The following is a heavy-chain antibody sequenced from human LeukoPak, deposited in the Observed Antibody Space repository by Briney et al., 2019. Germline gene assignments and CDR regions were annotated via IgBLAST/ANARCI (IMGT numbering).Heavy chain of an antibody. CDR2: INSDGSST. CDR1: GFTFSSYW. CDR3: ARDEGWAVAGTIDY. D-gene: IGHD6-19*01. V-gene: IGHV3-74*01. J-gene: IGHJ4*02. Sequence: PGGSLRLSCAASGFTFSSYWMHWVRHAPGKGLVWVSRINSDGSSTSYADSVKGRFTISRDNAKNSLYLQMNSLRAEDTAVYYCARDEGWAVAGTIDYWGQGTLVTVSS.